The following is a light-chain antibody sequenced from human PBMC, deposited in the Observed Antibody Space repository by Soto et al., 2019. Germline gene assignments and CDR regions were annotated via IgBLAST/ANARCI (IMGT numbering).Light chain of an antibody. V-gene: IGKV1-33*01. CDR3: QQYDNLPYT. CDR2: HAS. CDR1: QDISNY. J-gene: IGKJ2*01. Sequence: DIQMTQSPPSLSASVVDRVTITCQASQDISNYLSWCQQKPGKAPKLLIYHASNLETGVPSRFSGSGSGTYFTFTISSLQPEDTATYYCQQYDNLPYTFGQGTKLEI.